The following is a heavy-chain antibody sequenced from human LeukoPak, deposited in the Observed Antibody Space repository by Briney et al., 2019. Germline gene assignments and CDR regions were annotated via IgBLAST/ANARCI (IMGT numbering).Heavy chain of an antibody. CDR1: GYTFTGYY. CDR3: AKDQGRGYTYGLYYFDY. CDR2: INPNSGDT. D-gene: IGHD5-18*01. J-gene: IGHJ4*02. Sequence: GASVKVSCKASGYTFTGYYMHWVRQAPGQGLKWMGWINPNSGDTNYAQKFQGRVTMTRDTSISTAYMELSGLISDDTAVYYCAKDQGRGYTYGLYYFDYWGQGTLVTVSS. V-gene: IGHV1-2*02.